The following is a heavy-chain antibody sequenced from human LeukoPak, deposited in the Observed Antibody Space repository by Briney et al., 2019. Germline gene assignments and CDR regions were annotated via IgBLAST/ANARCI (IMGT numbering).Heavy chain of an antibody. CDR1: GYTFTSYN. D-gene: IGHD2-2*02. J-gene: IGHJ4*02. V-gene: IGHV1-46*01. CDR2: INPSGGST. Sequence: ASLKVSSEASGYTFTSYNMHWVRQAPGQGLEWMRIINPSGGSTSYAQKFQGRVTMTRDTSTSTVYMELSSLRSEDTAVYYCARAPLRGYQLLYDFDYWGQGTLVTVSS. CDR3: ARAPLRGYQLLYDFDY.